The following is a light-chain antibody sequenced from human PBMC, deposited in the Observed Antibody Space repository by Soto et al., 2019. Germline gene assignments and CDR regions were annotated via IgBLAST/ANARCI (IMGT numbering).Light chain of an antibody. CDR3: QQYNNWPVP. V-gene: IGKV3-15*01. J-gene: IGKJ1*01. CDR2: GAS. Sequence: IVMTQSPATLSVAPCERATLSCSASQSVSSNLAWYQQKPGQAPRLLIYGASTRATGIPARFSGSGSGTEFTLTISSLQSEDFAVYYCQQYNNWPVPFGQGTKVDIK. CDR1: QSVSSN.